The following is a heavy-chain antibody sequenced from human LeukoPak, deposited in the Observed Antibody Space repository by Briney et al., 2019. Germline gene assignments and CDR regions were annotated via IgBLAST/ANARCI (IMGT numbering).Heavy chain of an antibody. D-gene: IGHD2-21*02. CDR1: GYTFTGYY. CDR2: INPNSGGT. V-gene: IGHV1-2*02. J-gene: IGHJ6*02. Sequence: GASVKVSCKASGYTFTGYYMHWVRQAPGQGLEWMGWINPNSGGTNYAQKFQGRVTMTRDTSISTAYMELSRLRSDGTAVYYCASLQLLSRGYYYGMDVWGQGTTVTVSS. CDR3: ASLQLLSRGYYYGMDV.